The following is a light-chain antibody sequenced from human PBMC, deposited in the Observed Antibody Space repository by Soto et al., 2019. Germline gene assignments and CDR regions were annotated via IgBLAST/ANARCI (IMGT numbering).Light chain of an antibody. J-gene: IGKJ1*01. CDR2: AAF. V-gene: IGKV1-17*03. Sequence: DIQMTQSPSGMSAYVGGTVIITCRASQGISNYLAWFQQKPGKVPKRLIYAAFSLQNGVPSRFSGSGSGTEFTLTISSLQPEDFATYYCLQHHSYPWTFGHGTKVDIK. CDR1: QGISNY. CDR3: LQHHSYPWT.